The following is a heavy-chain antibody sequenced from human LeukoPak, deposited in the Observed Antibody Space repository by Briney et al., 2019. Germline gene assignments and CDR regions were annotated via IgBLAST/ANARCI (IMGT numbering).Heavy chain of an antibody. J-gene: IGHJ4*02. Sequence: PSETLSLTCAVSGGSISSSNYYWGWIRQPPGKGLEGIGNIYYTGSTYYNPSLTSRVTISVDSSKNHFSLKLTSVTAAGTAVYYCASILNPNYFDTSGYYDYWGQGTLVTVSS. CDR1: GGSISSSNYY. D-gene: IGHD3-22*01. CDR3: ASILNPNYFDTSGYYDY. CDR2: IYYTGST. V-gene: IGHV4-39*07.